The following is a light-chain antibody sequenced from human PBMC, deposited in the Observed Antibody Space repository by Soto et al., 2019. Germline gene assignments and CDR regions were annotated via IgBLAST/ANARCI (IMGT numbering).Light chain of an antibody. Sequence: QSALTQPASVSGSPGQSITISCTGTSSDVGGYNYVSWYQQHPGKAPKLMSYDVSNRPSGVSNRCSGSKSGNTASLTISGLQAEEEAEYYCSSYTISSTLVFGGGTKLTVL. V-gene: IGLV2-14*01. J-gene: IGLJ2*01. CDR3: SSYTISSTLV. CDR1: SSDVGGYNY. CDR2: DVS.